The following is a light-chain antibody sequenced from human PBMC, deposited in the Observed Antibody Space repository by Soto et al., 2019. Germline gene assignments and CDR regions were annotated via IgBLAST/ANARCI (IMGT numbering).Light chain of an antibody. CDR3: QQYDDWPPWT. Sequence: IVMTQSPATLSVSPGERATLSCRTSQSVSSKLAWYQQKPGQGPRLLIYDTSTRATGIPARFSGSGSGTDFTLTISSLQSEDFAVYYWQQYDDWPPWTFGQGTKVEIK. V-gene: IGKV3-15*01. CDR1: QSVSSK. J-gene: IGKJ1*01. CDR2: DTS.